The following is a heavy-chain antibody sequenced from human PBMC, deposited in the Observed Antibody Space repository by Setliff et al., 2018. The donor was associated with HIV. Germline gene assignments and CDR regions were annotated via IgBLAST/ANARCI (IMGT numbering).Heavy chain of an antibody. CDR3: ARMGEGNSSGQNWFDP. Sequence: ETLSLTCTVSGYSISSGYYWGWIRQPPGKGLEWIGSIYHSGSTYYNPSLKSRVTISVDTSKNQFSLKLSSVTAADTAVYYCARMGEGNSSGQNWFDPWGQGTLVTVSS. CDR2: IYHSGST. CDR1: GYSISSGYY. D-gene: IGHD6-19*01. J-gene: IGHJ5*02. V-gene: IGHV4-38-2*02.